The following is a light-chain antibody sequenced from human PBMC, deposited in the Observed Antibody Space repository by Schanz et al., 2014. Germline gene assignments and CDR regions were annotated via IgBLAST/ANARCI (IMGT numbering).Light chain of an antibody. CDR2: DAS. V-gene: IGKV3-20*01. CDR3: QQYGSSPRT. CDR1: QSVNSNF. J-gene: IGKJ1*01. Sequence: DIVLTQSPGTLSLSPGERATLSCRASQSVNSNFLAWYQQKPGQAPRLLIYDASGRATGIPDRFSGSGSGTDFTLTISRLEPEDFAVYYCQQYGSSPRTFGQGTKVEIK.